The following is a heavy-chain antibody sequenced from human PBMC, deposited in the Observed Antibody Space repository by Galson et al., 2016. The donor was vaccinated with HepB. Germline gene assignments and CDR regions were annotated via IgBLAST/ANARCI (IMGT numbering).Heavy chain of an antibody. CDR1: GLSVSRSS. CDR2: ISSSGYT. D-gene: IGHD2-15*01. J-gene: IGHJ4*02. CDR3: ARERPSGPTDPGWFFDH. V-gene: IGHV3-21*06. Sequence: SLRLSCAASGLSVSRSSINWVRLAPGKGLEWVSSISSSGYTAYRGSVKGRFTLSRDNAQNSVFLQTNSLRAEDTAVYYCARERPSGPTDPGWFFDHWGRGTQVAVSS.